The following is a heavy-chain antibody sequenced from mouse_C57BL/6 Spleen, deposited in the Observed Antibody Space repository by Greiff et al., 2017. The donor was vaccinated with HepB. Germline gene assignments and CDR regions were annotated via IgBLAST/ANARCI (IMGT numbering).Heavy chain of an antibody. J-gene: IGHJ1*03. CDR1: GFNIKNTY. D-gene: IGHD1-1*01. CDR2: IDPANGNT. CDR3: AREVYGSSYVGYFDV. V-gene: IGHV14-3*01. Sequence: VQLKESVAELVRPGASVKLSCTASGFNIKNTYMHWVKQRPEQGLEWIGRIDPANGNTKYAPKFQGKATITADTSSNTAYLQLSSLTSEDTAIYYWAREVYGSSYVGYFDVWGTGTTVTVSS.